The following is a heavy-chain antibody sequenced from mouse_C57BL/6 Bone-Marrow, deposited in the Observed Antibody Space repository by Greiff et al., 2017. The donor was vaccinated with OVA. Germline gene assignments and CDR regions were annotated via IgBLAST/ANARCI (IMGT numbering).Heavy chain of an antibody. CDR1: GYTFTDYY. CDR3: AFITTVARVYFDY. V-gene: IGHV1-19*01. D-gene: IGHD1-1*01. CDR2: INPYNGGT. J-gene: IGHJ2*01. Sequence: EVQLQQSGPVLVKPGASVKMSCKASGYTFTDYYMNWVKQSHGKSLEWIGVINPYNGGTSYNQKFKGKATLTVDKSSSTAYMELNSLTSEDSAVYYCAFITTVARVYFDYWGQGTTLTVSS.